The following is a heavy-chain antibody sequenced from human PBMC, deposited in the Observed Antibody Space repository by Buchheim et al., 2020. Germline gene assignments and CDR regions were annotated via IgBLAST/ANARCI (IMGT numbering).Heavy chain of an antibody. J-gene: IGHJ4*02. Sequence: QVHLVQSGAEVKKPGASVKVSCKASGYTFTSYDINWVRQATGQGLEWMGWMNPNSGNTDYAQKFQGRVTLNRDTSISTGYLELSSLRSEDTAVYYCARLMTTVTTADFWGQGTL. CDR1: GYTFTSYD. V-gene: IGHV1-8*01. CDR3: ARLMTTVTTADF. CDR2: MNPNSGNT. D-gene: IGHD4-17*01.